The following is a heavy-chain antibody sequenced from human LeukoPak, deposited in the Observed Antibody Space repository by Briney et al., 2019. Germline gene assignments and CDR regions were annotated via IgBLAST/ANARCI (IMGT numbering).Heavy chain of an antibody. CDR3: ARDASRGDDAFDI. J-gene: IGHJ3*02. CDR2: IYYSGST. Sequence: SETLSLTCAVNGGSFSSYYWGWIRQPPGKGLEWIGSIYYSGSTYYNPSLKSRVTISVDTSKNQFSLKLSSVTAPDTAVYYCARDASRGDDAFDIWGQGTMVTVSS. V-gene: IGHV4-39*07. CDR1: GGSFSSYY.